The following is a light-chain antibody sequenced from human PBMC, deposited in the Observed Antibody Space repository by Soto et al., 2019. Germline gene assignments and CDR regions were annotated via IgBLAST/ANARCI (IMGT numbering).Light chain of an antibody. J-gene: IGKJ1*01. V-gene: IGKV1-5*03. Sequence: DIQMTQAHSILSASVGYRVAITCLASQSISAWVAWYQQKPGKAPKLLIYQASLLESGVPSRFSGSGSGTEFTLTISSLQPDDLETYYCQQYNSSPWTFGQGTKVDIK. CDR3: QQYNSSPWT. CDR2: QAS. CDR1: QSISAW.